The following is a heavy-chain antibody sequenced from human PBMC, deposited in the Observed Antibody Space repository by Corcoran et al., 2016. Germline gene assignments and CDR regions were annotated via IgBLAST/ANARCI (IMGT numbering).Heavy chain of an antibody. V-gene: IGHV4-39*07. D-gene: IGHD4-17*01. Sequence: QLQLQESGPGLVKPSETLSLTCTVSGGSISSSSYYWGWIRQPPGKGLEWIGSIYYSGSTYYNPSLKSRVTISVDTSKNQFSLKLSSVPAADTAVYYCARGSPVYGDYVFYYWGQGTLVTVSS. CDR3: ARGSPVYGDYVFYY. J-gene: IGHJ4*02. CDR1: GGSISSSSYY. CDR2: IYYSGST.